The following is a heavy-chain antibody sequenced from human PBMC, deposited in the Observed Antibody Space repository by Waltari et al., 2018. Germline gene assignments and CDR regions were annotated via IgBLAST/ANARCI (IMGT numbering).Heavy chain of an antibody. D-gene: IGHD2-15*01. CDR1: VDSLLSNYF. CDR2: VNRGGGT. CDR3: ARDRGGGLYLDS. Sequence: QLQLQESGPGLVNPSGTLSLTCVLSVDSLLSNYFWSWFRQAPERGLELIGQVNRGGGTNDSPSVASRVIMSLDTSINHCALNMHSATAADTAVYYCARDRGGGLYLDSWGRGILVSVSP. J-gene: IGHJ4*02. V-gene: IGHV4-4*02.